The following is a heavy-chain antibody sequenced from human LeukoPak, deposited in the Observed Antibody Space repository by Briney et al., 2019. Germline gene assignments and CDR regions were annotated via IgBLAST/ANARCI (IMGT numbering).Heavy chain of an antibody. J-gene: IGHJ4*02. Sequence: ASVKVSCKASGYTFSNYVIHWVRQAPGQRLEWMAWINAGKGNTKYSQKFQGRVTITRDTSASTAYMELSSLRSEDTAVYYCARDRWWEPTDFSFDYWGQGTLVTVSS. D-gene: IGHD1-26*01. CDR3: ARDRWWEPTDFSFDY. V-gene: IGHV1-3*01. CDR1: GYTFSNYV. CDR2: INAGKGNT.